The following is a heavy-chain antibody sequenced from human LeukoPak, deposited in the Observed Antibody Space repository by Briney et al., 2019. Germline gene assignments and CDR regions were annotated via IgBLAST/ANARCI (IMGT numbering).Heavy chain of an antibody. Sequence: ASVKVSCKVSGYTLTELSIHWVRQAPGKGLEWMGDFDPEYGETIYAQKFQGRVTMTEDTSTDTAYMELSSLRSEDTAVYYCVTGRDYYGTSAYFDYWGQGTLVTVSS. D-gene: IGHD3-22*01. CDR2: FDPEYGET. CDR3: VTGRDYYGTSAYFDY. CDR1: GYTLTELS. V-gene: IGHV1-24*01. J-gene: IGHJ4*02.